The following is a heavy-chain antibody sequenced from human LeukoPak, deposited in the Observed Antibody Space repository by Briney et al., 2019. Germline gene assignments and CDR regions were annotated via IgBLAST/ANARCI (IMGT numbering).Heavy chain of an antibody. J-gene: IGHJ6*03. V-gene: IGHV1-18*01. CDR3: ARVRGDYYYFMDV. D-gene: IGHD3-10*01. CDR1: GYTFTSYG. CDR2: ISAYNGNT. Sequence: GASVKVSCKASGYTFTSYGISWVRQAPGQGLEWMGWISAYNGNTNYAQKLQGRVTMTTDTSTSTAYMELSSLTSEDTALYYCARVRGDYYYFMDVWGEGTTVTVSS.